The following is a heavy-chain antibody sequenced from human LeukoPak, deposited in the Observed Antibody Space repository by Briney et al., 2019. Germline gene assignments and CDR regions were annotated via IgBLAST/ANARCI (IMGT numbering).Heavy chain of an antibody. CDR2: INPSGGST. CDR1: QYNFTSYY. CDR3: AVRDWYYDFWSGYAGYYYYGMDV. Sequence: ASVKVSCKASQYNFTSYYIHWVRQAPGQGLEWMGIINPSGGSTSYAQKFQGRVTMTRDTSTTTVYIELSSLRSEDTAVYYCAVRDWYYDFWSGYAGYYYYGMDVWGQGTTVTVSS. V-gene: IGHV1-46*01. J-gene: IGHJ6*02. D-gene: IGHD3-3*01.